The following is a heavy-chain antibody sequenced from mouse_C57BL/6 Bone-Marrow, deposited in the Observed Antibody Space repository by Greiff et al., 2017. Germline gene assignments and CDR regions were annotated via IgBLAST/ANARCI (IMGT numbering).Heavy chain of an antibody. V-gene: IGHV5-4*01. CDR2: ISDGGSYT. Sequence: EVQVVESGGGLVKPGGSLKLSCAASGFTFSSYAMSWVRQTPEKRLEWVATISDGGSYTYYPDNVKGRFTISRDNAKNNLYLQMGHLKAEDTAMYYCARGSYDYDEGFDFWDQGTTLTVSS. CDR3: ARGSYDYDEGFDF. CDR1: GFTFSSYA. D-gene: IGHD2-4*01. J-gene: IGHJ2*01.